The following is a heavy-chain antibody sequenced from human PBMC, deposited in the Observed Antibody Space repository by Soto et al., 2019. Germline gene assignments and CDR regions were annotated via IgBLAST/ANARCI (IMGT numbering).Heavy chain of an antibody. CDR2: IDPSDSYT. CDR3: ARRGYSSSWYSSVRGYYYYGMDV. D-gene: IGHD6-13*01. Sequence: GESLKISCKGSGYSFTSYWISWVRQMPGKGLEWMGRIDPSDSYTNYSPSFQGHVTISADKSISTAYLQWSSLKASDTAMYYCARRGYSSSWYSSVRGYYYYGMDVWGQGTTVTVSS. CDR1: GYSFTSYW. V-gene: IGHV5-10-1*01. J-gene: IGHJ6*02.